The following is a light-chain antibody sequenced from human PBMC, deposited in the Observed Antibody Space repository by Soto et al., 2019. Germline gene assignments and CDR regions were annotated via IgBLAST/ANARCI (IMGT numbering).Light chain of an antibody. J-gene: IGLJ3*02. CDR1: SSDVGGYNY. V-gene: IGLV2-14*01. Sequence: QSVLTQPASASGSPGQSITISCTGTSSDVGGYNYVSWYQQHPGKAPKLMIYEVSNRPSGVSNRFSGSKSGNTASLTISGLQAEDEADYYCSSYTSSSPWVFGGGTKLTVL. CDR2: EVS. CDR3: SSYTSSSPWV.